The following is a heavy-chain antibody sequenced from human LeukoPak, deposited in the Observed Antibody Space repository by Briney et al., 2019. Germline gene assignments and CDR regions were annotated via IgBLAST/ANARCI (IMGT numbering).Heavy chain of an antibody. Sequence: PGGSLRLSCAASESTFSSYVMHWVRRAPGKGLEYISVISSNGDSTYYADSVKGRFTISRDNFKNTLFLQMGSLRVDDMAVYYCAGGSNHWFDPWGQGTLVTVSS. CDR2: ISSNGDST. D-gene: IGHD1-14*01. V-gene: IGHV3-64*02. CDR1: ESTFSSYV. CDR3: AGGSNHWFDP. J-gene: IGHJ5*02.